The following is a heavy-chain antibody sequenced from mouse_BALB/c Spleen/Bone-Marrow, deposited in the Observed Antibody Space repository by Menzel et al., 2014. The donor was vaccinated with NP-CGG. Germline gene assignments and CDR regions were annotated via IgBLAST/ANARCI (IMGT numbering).Heavy chain of an antibody. Sequence: EVKLMESGGGLVQPGGSLRLSCATSGFTFTDYYMSWVRQPPGKALEWLGFTRNKANGYTTEYSASVKGRFTISRDNSQSILYLQMNTLRAEDSATYYCASLSYYGNSAWFAYWGQGTLVTVSA. CDR3: ASLSYYGNSAWFAY. V-gene: IGHV7-3*02. J-gene: IGHJ3*01. CDR1: GFTFTDYY. D-gene: IGHD2-10*01. CDR2: TRNKANGYTT.